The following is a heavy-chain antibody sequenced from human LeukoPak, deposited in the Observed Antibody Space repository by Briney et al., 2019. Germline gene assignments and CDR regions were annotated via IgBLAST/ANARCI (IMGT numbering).Heavy chain of an antibody. Sequence: GGSLRLSCAASGFTSSNAWMSWVRQAPGKGLEWVGRIKSKTDGGTTDYAAPVKGRFTISRDDSKNTLYLQMNSLKTEDTAVYYCTTGYYGSGSTTYWGQGTLVTVSS. D-gene: IGHD3-10*01. CDR3: TTGYYGSGSTTY. CDR1: GFTSSNAW. J-gene: IGHJ4*02. V-gene: IGHV3-15*01. CDR2: IKSKTDGGTT.